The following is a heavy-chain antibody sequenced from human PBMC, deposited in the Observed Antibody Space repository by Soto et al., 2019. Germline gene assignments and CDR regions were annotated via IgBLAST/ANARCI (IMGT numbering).Heavy chain of an antibody. CDR3: ARGPTPQTYCSSTSCFPDV. V-gene: IGHV3-13*01. D-gene: IGHD2-2*01. CDR1: GFTFSSYD. Sequence: GGSLRLSCAASGFTFSSYDMHWVRQAPGKGLEWVSAIGTAGDTYYQGSVKGRFTNTREKAKNSLYLQMNSLRAEDTAVYYCARGPTPQTYCSSTSCFPDVWGQGTTVTVSS. CDR2: IGTAGDT. J-gene: IGHJ6*02.